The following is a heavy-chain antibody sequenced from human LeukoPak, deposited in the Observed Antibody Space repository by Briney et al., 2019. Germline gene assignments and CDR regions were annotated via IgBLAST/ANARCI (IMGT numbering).Heavy chain of an antibody. CDR1: GGSISSGDYY. V-gene: IGHV4-30-4*01. D-gene: IGHD4-23*01. CDR2: IYYSGST. Sequence: PSETLSHTCTVSGGSISSGDYYWSWIRQPPGKGLEWIGYIYYSGSTYYNPSLKSRVTVSVDTSKNQFSLKLSSVTAADTAVYYCARDLRATVVTGWFDPWGQGTLVTVSS. J-gene: IGHJ5*02. CDR3: ARDLRATVVTGWFDP.